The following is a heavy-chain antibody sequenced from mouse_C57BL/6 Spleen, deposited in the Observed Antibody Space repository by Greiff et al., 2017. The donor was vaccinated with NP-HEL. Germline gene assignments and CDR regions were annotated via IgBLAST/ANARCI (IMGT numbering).Heavy chain of an antibody. J-gene: IGHJ2*01. D-gene: IGHD1-1*01. V-gene: IGHV14-3*01. CDR2: IDPANGNT. CDR3: ARSGYYGSSYGYFDY. CDR1: GFNIKNTY. Sequence: VQLQQSVAELVRPGASVKLSCTASGFNIKNTYMHWVKQRPEQGLEWIGRIDPANGNTKYAPKFQGKATITADKSSNKAYMQLRSLTSEDPAIFYGARSGYYGSSYGYFDYWGQGTTLTVSS.